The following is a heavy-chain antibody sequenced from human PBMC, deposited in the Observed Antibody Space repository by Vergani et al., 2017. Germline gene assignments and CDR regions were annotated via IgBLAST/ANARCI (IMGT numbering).Heavy chain of an antibody. CDR1: GASISSGPFF. Sequence: QLQLQESGPGLVRPSETLSLTCSVSGASISSGPFFWSWIRQPAGKGLEWIGRISNSGSAKYNSSLRSRVTISVDTANNQFSLKLRSLTVADTAVYYCVREGFRYYDSYGDSAGFFDSWGQGTLVTVSS. V-gene: IGHV4-61*02. CDR3: VREGFRYYDSYGDSAGFFDS. CDR2: ISNSGSA. D-gene: IGHD3-22*01. J-gene: IGHJ5*01.